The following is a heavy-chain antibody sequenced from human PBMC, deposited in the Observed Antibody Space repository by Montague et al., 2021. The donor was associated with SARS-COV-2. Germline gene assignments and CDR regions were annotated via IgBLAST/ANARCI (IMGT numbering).Heavy chain of an antibody. CDR1: GGSISSSSYY. Sequence: SETLSLTCTVSGGSISSSSYYWGWIRQPPGKGLEWIGSIYYSGSTYYNPSLKSRVTISVDTSKNQFSLKLSSVTAADTAVYYCASLYFGWSLPGGWFDPWGQGTLVTVSS. V-gene: IGHV4-39*07. CDR3: ASLYFGWSLPGGWFDP. D-gene: IGHD3-9*01. J-gene: IGHJ5*02. CDR2: IYYSGST.